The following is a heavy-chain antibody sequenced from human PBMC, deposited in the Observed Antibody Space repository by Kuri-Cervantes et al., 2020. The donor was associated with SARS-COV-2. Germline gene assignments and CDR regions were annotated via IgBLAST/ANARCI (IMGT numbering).Heavy chain of an antibody. V-gene: IGHV1-3*02. J-gene: IGHJ4*02. CDR1: GYTFTSYA. D-gene: IGHD5-24*01. CDR3: ARGVGREMLDRASFDY. CDR2: SNAGNGNT. Sequence: ASVKVSCKASGYTFTSYAMRWVRQAPGQRLEWMGWSNAGNGNTKYSQEFQGRVTITRDTSASTAYMELSSLRSEDMAVYYCARGVGREMLDRASFDYWGQGTLVTVSS.